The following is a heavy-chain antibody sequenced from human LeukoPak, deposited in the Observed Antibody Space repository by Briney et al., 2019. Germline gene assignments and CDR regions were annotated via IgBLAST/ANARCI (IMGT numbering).Heavy chain of an antibody. V-gene: IGHV4-4*07. CDR3: AREQYNDSSGRIL. Sequence: SETLSLTCTVSGGSISSHYWSWIRQPAGKGLEWIGRIYTSGSTHYNPSLKSRVTISLDKSKNQFSLKLSSVTAADTAVYFCAREQYNDSSGRILWGQGTLVTVSS. J-gene: IGHJ4*02. D-gene: IGHD3-22*01. CDR2: IYTSGST. CDR1: GGSISSHY.